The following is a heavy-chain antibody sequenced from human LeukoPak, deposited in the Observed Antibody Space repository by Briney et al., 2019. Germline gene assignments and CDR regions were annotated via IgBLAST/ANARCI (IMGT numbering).Heavy chain of an antibody. D-gene: IGHD3-22*01. CDR1: GDYISSSSYY. CDR3: ARRRYYDSTGYFE. Sequence: SETLSLTCAVSGDYISSSSYYWVWIRQSPGTGLEWIGDIYHSGRTYYNPSLKSRVAISIDTSKNQFSLRLRSMTAADTAVFYCARRRYYDSTGYFEWGRGTLITVSS. V-gene: IGHV4-39*01. CDR2: IYHSGRT. J-gene: IGHJ1*01.